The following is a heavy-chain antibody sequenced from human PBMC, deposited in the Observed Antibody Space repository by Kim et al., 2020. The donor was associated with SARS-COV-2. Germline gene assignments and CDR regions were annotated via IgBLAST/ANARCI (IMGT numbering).Heavy chain of an antibody. J-gene: IGHJ4*02. CDR1: GFTFSTYG. CDR2: ISGSGGST. V-gene: IGHV3-23*01. CDR3: AKRGLCGSTICYSYFEY. Sequence: GGSLRLSCAASGFTFSTYGMSWVRQAPGKGLEWVSVISGSGGSTYYADSVKGRFTISRDNPKNTLYLHMNSLRAEDTAVYYCAKRGLCGSTICYSYFEYWGQGTLVTVSS. D-gene: IGHD2-2*01.